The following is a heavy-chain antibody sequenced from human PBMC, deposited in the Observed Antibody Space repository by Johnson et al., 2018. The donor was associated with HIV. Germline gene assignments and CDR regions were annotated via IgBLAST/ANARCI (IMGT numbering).Heavy chain of an antibody. J-gene: IGHJ3*02. CDR1: GFTFSSYA. Sequence: QMQLVESGGGVVRPGRSLRLSCAASGFTFSSYAMHWVRQAPAKGLEWVAVISYDGSNKYYADSVKGRFTISRDNSKNTLYVQMNSLSADDTAVYYCARDRTYNWTYDGGDAFDIWGQGTMVTVSS. V-gene: IGHV3-30-3*01. CDR3: ARDRTYNWTYDGGDAFDI. CDR2: ISYDGSNK. D-gene: IGHD1-7*01.